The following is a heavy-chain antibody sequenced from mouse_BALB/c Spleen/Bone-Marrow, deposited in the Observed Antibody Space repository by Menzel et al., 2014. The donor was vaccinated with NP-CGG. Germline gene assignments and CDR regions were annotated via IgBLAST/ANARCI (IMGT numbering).Heavy chain of an antibody. Sequence: VQLQQFGAELAKPGASVKMSCKASGYTFTSYWMHWVKQRPEQGLEWIGYINPSTGYTEYNQKFKDKATLTADKSSSTAYMQLSSLTSEDSAVYYCARYYRYDGFAYWGQGTLVTVSA. J-gene: IGHJ3*01. D-gene: IGHD2-14*01. CDR3: ARYYRYDGFAY. CDR1: GYTFTSYW. V-gene: IGHV1-7*01. CDR2: INPSTGYT.